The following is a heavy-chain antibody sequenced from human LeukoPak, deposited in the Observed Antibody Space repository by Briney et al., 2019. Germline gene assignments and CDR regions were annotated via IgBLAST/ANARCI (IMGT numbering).Heavy chain of an antibody. D-gene: IGHD3-22*01. J-gene: IGHJ4*02. Sequence: KTSETLSLTCTVSGDSMNSYYWSWIRQPPGKGLEWIGYIYYSGSTNYNPSLKSRVTISVDTSKNQFSLQLNSVTPEDTAVYYCARVDTMIASRVFDSWGQGTLVTVSS. V-gene: IGHV4-59*12. CDR1: GDSMNSYY. CDR3: ARVDTMIASRVFDS. CDR2: IYYSGST.